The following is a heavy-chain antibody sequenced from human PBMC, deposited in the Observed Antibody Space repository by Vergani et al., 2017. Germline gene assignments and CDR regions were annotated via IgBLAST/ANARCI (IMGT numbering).Heavy chain of an antibody. Sequence: EVQLVQSGAEVKKPGESLKISCQGSGYSITNYWIAWVRQRPWKGLEWMGIIYAGDSDVRYSPSFQGQVTMSVDKSLSTAYLQWSSLKASDTATYYCAKTHDFSSLYSSYNWFDPWGQGTQVTVSS. D-gene: IGHD3-3*01. V-gene: IGHV5-51*03. CDR2: IYAGDSDV. CDR3: AKTHDFSSLYSSYNWFDP. CDR1: GYSITNYW. J-gene: IGHJ5*02.